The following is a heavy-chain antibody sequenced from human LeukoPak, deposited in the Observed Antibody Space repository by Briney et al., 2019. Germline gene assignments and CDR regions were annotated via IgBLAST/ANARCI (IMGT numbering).Heavy chain of an antibody. CDR3: ATRLSDYYDSSGYYGLFDY. J-gene: IGHJ4*02. V-gene: IGHV4-34*01. Sequence: SETLSLTCAVYGGSFSGYYWSWIRQPPGKGLEWIGEINHSGSTNYNPSLKSRVTISVDTSKNQFSLKLSSVTVADTAVYYCATRLSDYYDSSGYYGLFDYWGQGTLVTVSS. CDR1: GGSFSGYY. CDR2: INHSGST. D-gene: IGHD3-22*01.